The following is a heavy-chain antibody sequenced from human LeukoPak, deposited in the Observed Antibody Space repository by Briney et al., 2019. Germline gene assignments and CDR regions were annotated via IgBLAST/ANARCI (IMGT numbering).Heavy chain of an antibody. CDR3: ARGPHYYYYYYMDV. Sequence: PSETLSLTCAVYGGSFSGYYWSWMRQPPGKGLEWIGEINHSGSTNYNPSLKSRVTISVDTSKNQFSLKLSSVTAADTAVYYCARGPHYYYYYYMDVWGKGTTVTVSS. J-gene: IGHJ6*03. CDR2: INHSGST. V-gene: IGHV4-34*01. CDR1: GGSFSGYY.